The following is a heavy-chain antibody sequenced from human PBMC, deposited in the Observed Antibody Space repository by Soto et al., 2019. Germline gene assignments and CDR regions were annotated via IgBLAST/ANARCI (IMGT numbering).Heavy chain of an antibody. CDR2: VSTNNGNR. CDR3: ARVLTGYYRSDY. D-gene: IGHD3-9*01. V-gene: IGHV1-18*04. J-gene: IGHJ4*02. CDR1: GYTFTSYS. Sequence: QVQLVQSGAEVKEPGASVKVSCKASGYTFTSYSMSWVRQAPGQGPECMGWVSTNNGNRNYAQNFQGRITMTTDTSTSTAYMELRSLRSNDTAVYYCARVLTGYYRSDYWGQGTLVTVSS.